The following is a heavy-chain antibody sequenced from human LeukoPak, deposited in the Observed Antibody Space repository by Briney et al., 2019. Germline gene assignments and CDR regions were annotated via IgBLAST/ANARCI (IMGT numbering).Heavy chain of an antibody. CDR3: ARENNWNRHMDV. CDR1: GYTFTSYY. J-gene: IGHJ6*03. CDR2: INPSGGST. Sequence: ASVKVSCMASGYTFTSYYMHWVRQAPGQGLEWMGIINPSGGSTSYAQKFQGRVTMTRDMSTSTVYMELSSLRSEDTAVYYCARENNWNRHMDVWGKGTTVTVSS. V-gene: IGHV1-46*01. D-gene: IGHD1-20*01.